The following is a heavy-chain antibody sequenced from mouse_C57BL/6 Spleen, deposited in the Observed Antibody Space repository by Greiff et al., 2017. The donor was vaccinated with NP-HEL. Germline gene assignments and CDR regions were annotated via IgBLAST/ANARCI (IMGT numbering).Heavy chain of an antibody. CDR1: GHAFSSYW. V-gene: IGHV1-80*01. Sequence: QVQLQQSGAELVKPGASVKISCKASGHAFSSYWMNWVKQRPGKGLEWIGQIYPGDGDTNYNGKFKGKATLTADKSSSTAYMQLSSLTSEDSAVYFCAREDYYGSSTGYFDYWGQGTTLTVSS. CDR2: IYPGDGDT. D-gene: IGHD1-1*01. J-gene: IGHJ2*01. CDR3: AREDYYGSSTGYFDY.